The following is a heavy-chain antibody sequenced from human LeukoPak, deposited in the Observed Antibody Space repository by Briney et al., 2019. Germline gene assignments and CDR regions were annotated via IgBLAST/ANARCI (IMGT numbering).Heavy chain of an antibody. Sequence: SVKVSCKASGGTFSSYAISWVRQAPGQGLEWMGGIIPIFGTANYAQKFQGRVTITADKSTSTAYMELSSLRSEDTAVYYCARGDVLLWFGELLSPFDYWGQGTLVTVSS. CDR1: GGTFSSYA. J-gene: IGHJ4*02. CDR3: ARGDVLLWFGELLSPFDY. CDR2: IIPIFGTA. D-gene: IGHD3-10*01. V-gene: IGHV1-69*06.